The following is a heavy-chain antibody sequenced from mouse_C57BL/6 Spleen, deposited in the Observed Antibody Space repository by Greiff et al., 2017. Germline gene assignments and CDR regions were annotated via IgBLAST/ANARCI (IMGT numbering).Heavy chain of an antibody. CDR2: IDPNSGGT. D-gene: IGHD1-1*01. Sequence: VQLQQSGAELVKPGASVKLSCKASGYTFTSYWMHWVKQRPGRGLEWIGRIDPNSGGTKYNEKFKSKATLTVDKPSGTAYMQLSSLTSEDSAVFECARSSLITRDFDDWGQGTTLTVSS. CDR3: ARSSLITRDFDD. V-gene: IGHV1-72*01. J-gene: IGHJ2*01. CDR1: GYTFTSYW.